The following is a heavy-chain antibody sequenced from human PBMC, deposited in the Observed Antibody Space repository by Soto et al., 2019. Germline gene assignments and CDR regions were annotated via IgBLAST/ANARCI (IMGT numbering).Heavy chain of an antibody. CDR2: IWYDGSNK. CDR1: GFTFSSYG. J-gene: IGHJ6*02. Sequence: QVQLVESGGGVVQPGRSLRLSCAASGFTFSSYGMHWVRQAPGKGLEWVAVIWYDGSNKYYADSVKGRFTISRDNSKNPLYLKMNSLRAEDTAVYYCARDKGYDYGWGSYRLVSNGMDVWGQGTTVTVSS. V-gene: IGHV3-33*01. CDR3: ARDKGYDYGWGSYRLVSNGMDV. D-gene: IGHD3-16*02.